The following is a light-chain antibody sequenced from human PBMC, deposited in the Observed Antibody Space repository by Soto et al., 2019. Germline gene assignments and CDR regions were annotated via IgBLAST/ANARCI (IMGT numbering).Light chain of an antibody. CDR3: QQYGSSRT. CDR1: QSVSSSY. Sequence: EIVLTQSPGTLSLSPGERATLSCRASQSVSSSYLAWYQQKPGQAPRLLIYGASSSATGIPDRFRGSGSGTAFTLTISRLEPEAFVVYYCQQYGSSRTFGQGTKVEIK. V-gene: IGKV3-20*01. CDR2: GAS. J-gene: IGKJ1*01.